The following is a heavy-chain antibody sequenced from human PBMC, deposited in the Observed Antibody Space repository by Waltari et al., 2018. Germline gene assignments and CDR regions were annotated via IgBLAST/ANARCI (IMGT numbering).Heavy chain of an antibody. D-gene: IGHD2-15*01. CDR2: IKQDGREK. CDR3: ARVLYCSGGSCYCPDY. J-gene: IGHJ4*02. V-gene: IGHV3-7*04. Sequence: EVQLVESGGGLVQPGGSLRLSCAASGFTFSSYWMSWVRQAPGKGLEWVANIKQDGREKYYVDSVKGRFTISRDNAKNSLYLQMNSLRAEDTAVYYCARVLYCSGGSCYCPDYWGQGTLVTVSS. CDR1: GFTFSSYW.